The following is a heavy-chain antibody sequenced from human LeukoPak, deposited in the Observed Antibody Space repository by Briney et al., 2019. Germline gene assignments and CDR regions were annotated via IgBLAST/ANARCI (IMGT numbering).Heavy chain of an antibody. CDR2: ISYDGSNK. V-gene: IGHV3-30*04. CDR1: GFTFSSYT. Sequence: SGRSLRLSCAASGFTFSSYTIHWVRQAPGKGLEWVAAISYDGSNKYYADSVKGRFTISRDNSKNTLYLQMNSLRAEDTAVYYCARERPVYYFDYWGQGTLVTVSS. J-gene: IGHJ4*02. CDR3: ARERPVYYFDY.